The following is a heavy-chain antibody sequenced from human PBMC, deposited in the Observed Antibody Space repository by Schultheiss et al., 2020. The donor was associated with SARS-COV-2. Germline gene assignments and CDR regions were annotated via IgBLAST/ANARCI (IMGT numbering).Heavy chain of an antibody. Sequence: GGSLRLSCAASGFTFSGSAMHWVRQASGKGLEWVGRIRSKANSYATAYAASVKGRFTISRDDSKNTAYLQMNSLKTEDTAVYYCARGKRLSGGMDVWGQGTTVTVSS. CDR2: IRSKANSYAT. V-gene: IGHV3-73*01. CDR3: ARGKRLSGGMDV. J-gene: IGHJ6*02. D-gene: IGHD4/OR15-4a*01. CDR1: GFTFSGSA.